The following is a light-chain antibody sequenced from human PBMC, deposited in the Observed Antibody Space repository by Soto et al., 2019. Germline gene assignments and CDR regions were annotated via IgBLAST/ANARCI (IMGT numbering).Light chain of an antibody. J-gene: IGKJ1*01. CDR2: GAS. V-gene: IGKV3-20*01. Sequence: IMLKQSPGTLSLTPGERATLSCRASQNVDTNYLAWYQQKPGQAPRIIIFGASGRATGIPDRFSGSGSGTDFTLTISRLEPEDFAVYYCQQYGSLSWTFGQGTKVDI. CDR3: QQYGSLSWT. CDR1: QNVDTNY.